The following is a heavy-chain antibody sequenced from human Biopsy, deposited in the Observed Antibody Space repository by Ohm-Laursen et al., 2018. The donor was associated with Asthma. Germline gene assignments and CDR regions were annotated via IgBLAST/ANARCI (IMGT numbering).Heavy chain of an antibody. V-gene: IGHV1-24*01. CDR1: GYILTDLS. Sequence: ASVKVSCKISGYILTDLSMHWVRQAPGQGLEWMGGHDHEESGTVNARRFQGRVTMTEDTSTDTAYMELSSLSSDDTAVYYCASDFPKDYVRYNFQFWGQGTLVTVSS. CDR2: HDHEESGT. CDR3: ASDFPKDYVRYNFQF. J-gene: IGHJ4*02. D-gene: IGHD4-17*01.